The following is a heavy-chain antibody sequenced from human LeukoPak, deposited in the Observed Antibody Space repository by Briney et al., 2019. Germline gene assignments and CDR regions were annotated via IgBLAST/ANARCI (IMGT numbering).Heavy chain of an antibody. D-gene: IGHD1-26*01. CDR1: GYSISSGYY. Sequence: SETLSLTCTVSGYSISSGYYWGWIRQPPGKGLEWIGIIYHSSGSTYYHPSLKGRVTISVDTSKNQFSLKLTSVTAADAAVYYCARGGSGSYPVFDYGGQGTLVTVSS. CDR2: IYHSSGST. CDR3: ARGGSGSYPVFDY. J-gene: IGHJ4*02. V-gene: IGHV4-38-2*02.